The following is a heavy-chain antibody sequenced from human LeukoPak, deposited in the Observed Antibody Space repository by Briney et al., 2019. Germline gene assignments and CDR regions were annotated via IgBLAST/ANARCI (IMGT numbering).Heavy chain of an antibody. V-gene: IGHV3-23*01. D-gene: IGHD6-25*01. Sequence: GGSLRLSCAASGFTFRSYAMSWVRQAPGKGLEWVSAISGSGGSTYYADSVKGRFTISRDNSKNTLYLQMNSLRAGDTAVYYCAKDRGSGWGLDYWGQGTLVTVSS. CDR2: ISGSGGST. CDR3: AKDRGSGWGLDY. CDR1: GFTFRSYA. J-gene: IGHJ4*02.